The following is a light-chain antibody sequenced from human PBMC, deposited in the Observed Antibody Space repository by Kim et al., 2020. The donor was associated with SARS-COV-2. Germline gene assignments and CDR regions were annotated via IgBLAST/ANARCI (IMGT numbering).Light chain of an antibody. CDR1: QSVLYSSNNKNY. V-gene: IGKV4-1*01. CDR3: HQHYSFPLT. Sequence: DIVMTQSPDSLAVSLGERATINCKSSQSVLYSSNNKNYLTWYQQKPGQPPKLLIYWASTRESGVPDRFSGSGSGTDFTLTISSLQAEDVAVYYCHQHYSFPLTFGPGTKVDIK. J-gene: IGKJ3*01. CDR2: WAS.